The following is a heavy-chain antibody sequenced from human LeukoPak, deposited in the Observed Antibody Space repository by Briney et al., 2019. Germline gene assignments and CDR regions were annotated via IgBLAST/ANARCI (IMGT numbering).Heavy chain of an antibody. D-gene: IGHD2-15*01. J-gene: IGHJ4*02. Sequence: GGSLRLSCAASGFTFSSYAMSWVRQAPGKGLEWVSAISGSGGSTYYADSVKGRFTISRDNSKNTLYLQMNSLRAEDTAVYYCAKEGDIVVVVAATRFDYWGQGTLVTVSS. CDR1: GFTFSSYA. CDR3: AKEGDIVVVVAATRFDY. V-gene: IGHV3-23*01. CDR2: ISGSGGST.